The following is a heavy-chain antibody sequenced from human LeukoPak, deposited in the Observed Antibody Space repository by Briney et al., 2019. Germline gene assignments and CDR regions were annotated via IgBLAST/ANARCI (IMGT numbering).Heavy chain of an antibody. CDR2: IGSSSGTI. D-gene: IGHD5-18*01. Sequence: GGSLRLSCAASGFTFNDYYMSWIRQAPGEGLEWVSYIGSSSGTIYYADSVKGRFTISRDNAKNSLYLQMNSLRDEDTAVYYCARGVRGYSYGSRFDYWGQGTLVTVSS. CDR3: ARGVRGYSYGSRFDY. J-gene: IGHJ4*02. V-gene: IGHV3-11*04. CDR1: GFTFNDYY.